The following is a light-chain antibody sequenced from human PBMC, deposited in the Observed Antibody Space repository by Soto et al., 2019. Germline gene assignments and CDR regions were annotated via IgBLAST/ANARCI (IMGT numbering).Light chain of an antibody. J-gene: IGKJ5*01. Sequence: EILLTQSPATLSLSPVERATLSCRASQSVNNFLAWYQQKPGQAPRLLIFDASYRATGVPGRFSGSKSGTDFTLTIRGLEPEDAAVYYCQQYGSSPITFGQGTRLE. CDR2: DAS. V-gene: IGKV3-11*01. CDR3: QQYGSSPIT. CDR1: QSVNNF.